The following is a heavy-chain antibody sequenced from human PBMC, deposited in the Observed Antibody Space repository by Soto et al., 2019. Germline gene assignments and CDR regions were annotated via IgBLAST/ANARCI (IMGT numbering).Heavy chain of an antibody. CDR1: GGSISSGDYY. Sequence: PSETLSLTCTVSGGSISSGDYYWIWIRHPPGKGLEWIGYIYYSGSTYYNPSLKSRVTISVDTSKNQFSLKLSSVTAADTAVYYCARAWPVYDSSGYLDYWGQGTLVTVSS. D-gene: IGHD3-22*01. V-gene: IGHV4-30-4*01. CDR2: IYYSGST. J-gene: IGHJ4*02. CDR3: ARAWPVYDSSGYLDY.